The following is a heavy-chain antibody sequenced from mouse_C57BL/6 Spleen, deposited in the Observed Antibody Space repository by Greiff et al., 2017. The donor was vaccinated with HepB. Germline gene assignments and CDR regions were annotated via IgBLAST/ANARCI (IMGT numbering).Heavy chain of an antibody. V-gene: IGHV14-2*01. D-gene: IGHD1-1*01. J-gene: IGHJ2*01. CDR3: ALTTVVGSFDY. CDR2: IDPEDGET. CDR1: GFNIKDYN. Sequence: EVKLKESGAELVKPGASVKLSCTASGFNIKDYNMHWVKQRTEQGLEWIGRIDPEDGETKYAPKFQGKATITADTSSNTAYLQLSSLTSEDTAVYYCALTTVVGSFDYWGQGTTLTVSS.